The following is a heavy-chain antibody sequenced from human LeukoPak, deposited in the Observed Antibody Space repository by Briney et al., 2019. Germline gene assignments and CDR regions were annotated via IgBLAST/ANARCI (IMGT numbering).Heavy chain of an antibody. V-gene: IGHV5-51*01. CDR2: IYPGDSDT. Sequence: GESLKISCKGSGYSFTSYWIGWVRQMPGKGLEWMGIIYPGDSDTRYSPSFQGQVTISADKSISTAYLQWSSLKASDTAMYYCARHASFSDFWSGYYNTYYYGMDVWGQGTTVTVSS. D-gene: IGHD3-3*01. J-gene: IGHJ6*02. CDR3: ARHASFSDFWSGYYNTYYYGMDV. CDR1: GYSFTSYW.